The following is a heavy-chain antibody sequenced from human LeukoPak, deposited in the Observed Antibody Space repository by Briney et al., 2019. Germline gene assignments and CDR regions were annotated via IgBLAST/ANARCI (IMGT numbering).Heavy chain of an antibody. V-gene: IGHV4-34*01. CDR2: INHTGNT. CDR3: ARGRYLTTLAGAAAGFLDN. Sequence: SETLSLTCAVNGGSFSGYYWNWIRQPPGKRLEWIGEINHTGNTNYNPSLKRRVTISVDTSQKQFSLRLNSLTAADTAVYYCARGRYLTTLAGAAAGFLDNWGQGTLVTVSS. CDR1: GGSFSGYY. J-gene: IGHJ4*02. D-gene: IGHD6-13*01.